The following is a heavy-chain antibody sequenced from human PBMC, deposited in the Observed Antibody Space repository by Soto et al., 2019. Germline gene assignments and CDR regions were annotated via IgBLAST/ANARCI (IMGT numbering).Heavy chain of an antibody. CDR3: AKDQPHYDFWSGYYTYYYYGMDV. D-gene: IGHD3-3*01. J-gene: IGHJ6*02. CDR1: GFTFSSYG. V-gene: IGHV3-30*18. CDR2: ISYDGSNK. Sequence: PGGSLRLSCAASGFTFSSYGMHWVRQAPGKGLEWVAVISYDGSNKYYADSVKGRFTISRDNSKNTLYLQMNSLRAEDTAVYYCAKDQPHYDFWSGYYTYYYYGMDVWGQGTTVTVSS.